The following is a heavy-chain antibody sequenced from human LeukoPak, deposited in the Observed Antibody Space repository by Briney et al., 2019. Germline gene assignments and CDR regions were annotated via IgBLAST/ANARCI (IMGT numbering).Heavy chain of an antibody. D-gene: IGHD3-3*01. CDR1: GVTFSSDA. CDR2: ISGSGGST. CDR3: AKDSTERSYDFWSGYTYYFDY. Sequence: GGSLRLSCAASGVTFSSDAMSWVRQAPGKGLQSVSAISGSGGSTYYADSVKGRFTISRENSKNTLYLQMNSLRAEDTAVYYCAKDSTERSYDFWSGYTYYFDYWGQGTLVTVSS. V-gene: IGHV3-23*01. J-gene: IGHJ4*02.